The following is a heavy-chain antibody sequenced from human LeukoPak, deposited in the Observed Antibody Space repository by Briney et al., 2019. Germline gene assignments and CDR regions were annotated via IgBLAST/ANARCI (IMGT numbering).Heavy chain of an antibody. Sequence: SETLSLTCSVSGVSINNYYWSWIRQPPGKGLEWMWEINHSGSTNYNPSLKSRVTISVDTSKNQFSLKLSSVTAADTAVYYCARGSYYDSSGYPNFDYWGQGTLVTVSS. CDR3: ARGSYYDSSGYPNFDY. V-gene: IGHV4-34*01. CDR2: INHSGST. D-gene: IGHD3-22*01. CDR1: GVSINNYY. J-gene: IGHJ4*02.